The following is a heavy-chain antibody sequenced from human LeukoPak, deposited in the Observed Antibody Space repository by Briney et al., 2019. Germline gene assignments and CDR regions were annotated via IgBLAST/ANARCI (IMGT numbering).Heavy chain of an antibody. J-gene: IGHJ2*01. D-gene: IGHD2-2*03. CDR3: ARIFGYAKWYFDL. CDR1: GGSISSGSYY. CDR2: IYTSGST. V-gene: IGHV4-61*02. Sequence: SQTLSLTCTVSGGSISSGSYYWSWIRQPAGKGLEWIGRIYTSGSTNYNPSLKSRVTISVDTSKNQFSLKLSSVTAADAAVYYCARIFGYAKWYFDLWGRGTLVTVSS.